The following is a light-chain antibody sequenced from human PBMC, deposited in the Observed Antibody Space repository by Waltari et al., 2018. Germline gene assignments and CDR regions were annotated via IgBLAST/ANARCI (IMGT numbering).Light chain of an antibody. CDR1: SSNVGSNY. V-gene: IGLV1-47*01. Sequence: QSVLTQPPSASGTPGQRVTISCSGSSSNVGSNYVYWYQQLPGAAPNLLILRNNRRPSGVPDRFSGSKSGTSASLGISGLRSDDEADYYCAAWDDSLSGSVFGGGTKVTVL. J-gene: IGLJ2*01. CDR2: RNN. CDR3: AAWDDSLSGSV.